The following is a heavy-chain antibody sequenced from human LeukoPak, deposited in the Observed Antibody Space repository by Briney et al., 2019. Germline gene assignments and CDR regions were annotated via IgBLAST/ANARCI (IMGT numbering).Heavy chain of an antibody. Sequence: QAGGSLRLSCAASGFTFSSYAMHWVRQAPGKGLEWVAVISYDGSNKYYADSVKGRFTISRDNSKNTLYLQMNSLRAEDTAVYYCAREHTAMDYWGQGTLVTVSS. D-gene: IGHD5-18*01. V-gene: IGHV3-30-3*01. CDR3: AREHTAMDY. J-gene: IGHJ4*02. CDR1: GFTFSSYA. CDR2: ISYDGSNK.